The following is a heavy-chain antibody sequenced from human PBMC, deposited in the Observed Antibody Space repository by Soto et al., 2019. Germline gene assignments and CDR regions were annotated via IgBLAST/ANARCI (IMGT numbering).Heavy chain of an antibody. D-gene: IGHD6-25*01. J-gene: IGHJ4*02. Sequence: GGSLRLSCAASGFTFSSYGMHWVRQAPGKGLEWVAVISYDGSNKYYADSVKGRFTISRDNSKNTLYLQMKSLRAEDTAVYYCAKIPYSSGGTYYFDYWGPGTMVTVSS. CDR2: ISYDGSNK. CDR1: GFTFSSYG. V-gene: IGHV3-30*18. CDR3: AKIPYSSGGTYYFDY.